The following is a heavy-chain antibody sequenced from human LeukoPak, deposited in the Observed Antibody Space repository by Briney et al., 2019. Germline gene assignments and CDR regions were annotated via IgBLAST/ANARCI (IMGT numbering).Heavy chain of an antibody. CDR1: GGSISGYY. Sequence: SETLSLTRTVSGGSISGYYWSWIRQPPGKALEWIAYIDYSGDTISNPSLKSRVTISVDTSKNQFSLRLNSVTAADTAFYYCARHPPGLRYFDPWGQGTLVTVSS. D-gene: IGHD3-9*01. J-gene: IGHJ5*02. CDR3: ARHPPGLRYFDP. V-gene: IGHV4-59*08. CDR2: IDYSGDT.